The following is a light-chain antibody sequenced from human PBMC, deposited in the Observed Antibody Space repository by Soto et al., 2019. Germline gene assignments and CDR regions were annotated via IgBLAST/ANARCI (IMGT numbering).Light chain of an antibody. CDR2: AAT. CDR3: QQSLRSSPSP. CDR1: QDIDTF. Sequence: DLLMTQSPSSLSASVGDRVTITCRASQDIDTFLNWYQQKAGKVPRLLISAATSLASGVPSRFSGSGSGTAFTLTISSLQPDDFASYCGQQSLRSSPSPFGSGT. V-gene: IGKV1-39*01. J-gene: IGKJ3*01.